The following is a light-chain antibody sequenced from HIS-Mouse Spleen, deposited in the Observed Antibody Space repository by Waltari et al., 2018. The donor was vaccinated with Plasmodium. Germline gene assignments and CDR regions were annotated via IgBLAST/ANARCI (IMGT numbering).Light chain of an antibody. Sequence: SSELTQDPAVSVALGQTVRITCQGDSLRSYYASWYQQKPGPAPVLVIYGKNNRPSGIPGRVSGSSSGNTASLTITGAQAEDEADYYCNSRDSSGNHQVFGGGTKLTVL. CDR2: GKN. V-gene: IGLV3-19*01. CDR3: NSRDSSGNHQV. CDR1: SLRSYY. J-gene: IGLJ3*02.